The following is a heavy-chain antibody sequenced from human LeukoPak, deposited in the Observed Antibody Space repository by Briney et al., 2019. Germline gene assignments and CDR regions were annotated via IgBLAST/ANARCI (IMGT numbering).Heavy chain of an antibody. CDR2: INHGGGT. J-gene: IGHJ6*02. D-gene: IGHD3-16*01. CDR1: GGSFGAYY. Sequence: SETLSLTCTVYGGSFGAYYWSWIRQPPGKGLEWIGQINHGGGTNYNPSLKSRVTISVDSSKDQFSLKLTSVTAADTAVYYCARDGGKAQGLSFYYGMDVWGQGTTVTVSS. CDR3: ARDGGKAQGLSFYYGMDV. V-gene: IGHV4-34*01.